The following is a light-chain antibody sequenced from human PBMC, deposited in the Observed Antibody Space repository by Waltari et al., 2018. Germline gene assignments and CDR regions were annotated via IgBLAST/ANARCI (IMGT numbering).Light chain of an antibody. V-gene: IGLV2-14*01. CDR2: DVS. CDR3: SASASSGTFV. CDR1: SSDIGGYNY. J-gene: IGLJ3*02. Sequence: QSVLTQPASVSGSPGQSISISCTGTSSDIGGYNYVSWYQQHPRQAPKLMSYDVSKRPSGSCNRVSCSKSANTASQTIAGLQAEDEADYYCSASASSGTFVFGGGTKLTVL.